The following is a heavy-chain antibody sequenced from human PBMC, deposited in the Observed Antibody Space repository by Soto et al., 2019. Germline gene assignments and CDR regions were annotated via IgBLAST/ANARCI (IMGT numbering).Heavy chain of an antibody. J-gene: IGHJ6*02. Sequence: EMQLLESGGGLVQPGGSLRLSCTASGFTFSNYAMTWVRQAPGKGLNWVSTINNVGYIYDADSVKGRFTISRDDARNTLYLQMNSLSVEDTAVYNCTKRGHHRDQYHYGMHVCGQGTTVIVSS. V-gene: IGHV3-23*01. CDR3: TKRGHHRDQYHYGMHV. CDR1: GFTFSNYA. D-gene: IGHD2-2*01. CDR2: INNVGYI.